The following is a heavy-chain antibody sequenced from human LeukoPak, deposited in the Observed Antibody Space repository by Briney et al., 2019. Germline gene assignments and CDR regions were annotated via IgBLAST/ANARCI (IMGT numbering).Heavy chain of an antibody. CDR1: RFTFSSYA. V-gene: IGHV3-23*01. D-gene: IGHD1-1*01. Sequence: GGCLRLSSAASRFTFSSYAMSWGRHAPAKGLERVSRISDSDVSTYYADSLKGRFTISRDNSKNTLYLHMNSLRAEATAVYSCAKNDAGGRYFDYWGQGTLVTVSS. CDR2: ISDSDVST. J-gene: IGHJ4*02. CDR3: AKNDAGGRYFDY.